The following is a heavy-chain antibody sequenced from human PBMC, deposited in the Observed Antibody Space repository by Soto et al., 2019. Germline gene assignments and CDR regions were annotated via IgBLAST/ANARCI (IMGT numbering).Heavy chain of an antibody. CDR2: INPNSGGT. D-gene: IGHD2-21*01. Sequence: ASVKVSCKASGYTFTGYYMHWVRQAPGQGLEWMGWINPNSGGTNYAQKFQGRVTMTRDTSTSTVYMELSSLRSEDTAVYYCARERRILNWFDPWGQGTLVTVS. V-gene: IGHV1-2*02. CDR1: GYTFTGYY. J-gene: IGHJ5*02. CDR3: ARERRILNWFDP.